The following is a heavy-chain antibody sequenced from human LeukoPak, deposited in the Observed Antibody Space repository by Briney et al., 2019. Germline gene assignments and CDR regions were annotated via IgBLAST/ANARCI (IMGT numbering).Heavy chain of an antibody. CDR3: AREYVGPWYFDY. CDR2: ISSSSSYI. CDR1: GFTFSSYR. J-gene: IGHJ4*02. D-gene: IGHD1-26*01. V-gene: IGHV3-21*01. Sequence: PVGSLRLSCAASGFTFSSYRMNWVRQAPGKGLEWVSSISSSSSYIYYADSVKGRFTISRDNAKNSLYLQMNSLRAEDTAVYYCAREYVGPWYFDYWGQGTLVTVSS.